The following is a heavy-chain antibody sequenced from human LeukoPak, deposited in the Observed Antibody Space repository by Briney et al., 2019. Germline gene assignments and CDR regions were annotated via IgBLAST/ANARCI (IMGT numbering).Heavy chain of an antibody. CDR2: ISSSGSTI. Sequence: GGSLRLSCAASGFTFSSYEMNWVRQAPGKGLEWVSYISSSGSTIYYADSVKGRFTISRDNAKNSLYLQMNSLRAEDTAVYYCARDRAGQRLVIDYWGQGTLVTVSS. CDR3: ARDRAGQRLVIDY. D-gene: IGHD6-19*01. CDR1: GFTFSSYE. J-gene: IGHJ4*02. V-gene: IGHV3-48*03.